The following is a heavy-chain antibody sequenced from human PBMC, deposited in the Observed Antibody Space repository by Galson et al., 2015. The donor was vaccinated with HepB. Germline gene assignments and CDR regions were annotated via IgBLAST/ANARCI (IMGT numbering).Heavy chain of an antibody. D-gene: IGHD3-9*01. CDR2: IIPLIGTA. CDR1: GGTFSSYA. Sequence: SVKVSCKASGGTFSSYAISWVRQAPGQGLEWMGGIIPLIGTANYAQKFQGRVTITADESTSTANMELSSLGSEDTAVYYCARDGTPYYDILTAYYDFFDSWGQGTPVTVSS. V-gene: IGHV1-69*13. CDR3: ARDGTPYYDILTAYYDFFDS. J-gene: IGHJ4*02.